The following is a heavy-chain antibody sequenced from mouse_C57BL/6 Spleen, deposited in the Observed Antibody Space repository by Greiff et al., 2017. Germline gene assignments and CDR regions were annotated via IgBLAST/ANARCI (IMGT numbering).Heavy chain of an antibody. CDR1: GYSFTDYN. Sequence: EVQLQQSGPELVKPGASVKISCKASGYSFTDYNMNWVKQSNGKSLEWIGVINPNYGTTSYNQKFKGKATLTVDQSSSTAYMQLNSLTSEDSAVXYYARCGYSPYWYFDVWGTGTTVTVSS. CDR2: INPNYGTT. D-gene: IGHD2-3*01. CDR3: ARCGYSPYWYFDV. J-gene: IGHJ1*03. V-gene: IGHV1-39*01.